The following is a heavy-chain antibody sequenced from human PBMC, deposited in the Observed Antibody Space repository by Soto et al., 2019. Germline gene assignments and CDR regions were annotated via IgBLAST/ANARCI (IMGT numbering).Heavy chain of an antibody. D-gene: IGHD1-26*01. J-gene: IGHJ4*02. CDR2: INWNGGST. CDR1: GFTFDDYG. Sequence: EVQLVESGGGVVRPGGYLRLSCAASGFTFDDYGMSWVRQAPGKGLEWGFGINWNGGSTGYAESVKGRFTISRDNAKNSLYLKMNSLRAEDTALYYCARDGGGSYFDYWGQGTLVTVSS. V-gene: IGHV3-20*04. CDR3: ARDGGGSYFDY.